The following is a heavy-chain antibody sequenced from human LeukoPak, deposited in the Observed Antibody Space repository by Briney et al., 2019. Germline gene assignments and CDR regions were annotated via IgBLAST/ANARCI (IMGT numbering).Heavy chain of an antibody. J-gene: IGHJ3*02. V-gene: IGHV1-46*01. Sequence: ASVKVSCKASGYTFTRHYMNWVRQAPGQGLEWMGKINPRSGGTGYAQKFQGRVTMTRNTSTSTVYMELTSLRSEDTAVYYCARDGLYCTNGVCSSDIWGQGTLVTVSS. CDR3: ARDGLYCTNGVCSSDI. CDR2: INPRSGGT. D-gene: IGHD2-8*01. CDR1: GYTFTRHY.